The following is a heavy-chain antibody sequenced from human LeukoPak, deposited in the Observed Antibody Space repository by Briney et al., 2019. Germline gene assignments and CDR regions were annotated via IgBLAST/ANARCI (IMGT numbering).Heavy chain of an antibody. CDR3: ARDRYGDYPWYYYYGMDV. CDR2: IYSGGST. CDR1: GFTVSSNY. J-gene: IGHJ6*02. Sequence: GGSLRLSCAASGFTVSSNYMSWVRQAPGQGLEWVSVIYSGGSTYYADSVKGRFTISRDNSKNTLYLQMNSLRAEDTAVYYCARDRYGDYPWYYYYGMDVWGQGTTVTVSS. V-gene: IGHV3-53*01. D-gene: IGHD4-17*01.